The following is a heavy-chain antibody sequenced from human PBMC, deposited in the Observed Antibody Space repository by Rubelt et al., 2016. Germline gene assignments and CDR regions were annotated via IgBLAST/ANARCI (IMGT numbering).Heavy chain of an antibody. J-gene: IGHJ4*02. Sequence: EVQLVESGGGLIQPGGSLRLSCAASGFTFSSYAMSWVRQAPGKGLEWVSAISGSGGSTYYAEAVKVRFTISRDNSKNTLYLQMNSRRAEDTAVYYCAKKRGYSYGQYYFDYWGQGTLVTVSS. CDR2: ISGSGGST. CDR1: GFTFSSYA. D-gene: IGHD5-18*01. CDR3: AKKRGYSYGQYYFDY. V-gene: IGHV3-23*04.